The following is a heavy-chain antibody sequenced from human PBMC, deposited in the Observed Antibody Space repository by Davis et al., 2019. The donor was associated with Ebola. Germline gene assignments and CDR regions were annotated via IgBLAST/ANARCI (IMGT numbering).Heavy chain of an antibody. V-gene: IGHV1-18*04. Sequence: AASVKVSCKASGYTFTSYGITWVRQAPGQGLEWMGWINPHNGNTNYAQNVQGRVIMTSDTATTTAYMEVGSLRSDDTAVYYYARAQFPTTSDHWGQGTLVTVSS. CDR2: INPHNGNT. D-gene: IGHD1-1*01. J-gene: IGHJ4*02. CDR1: GYTFTSYG. CDR3: ARAQFPTTSDH.